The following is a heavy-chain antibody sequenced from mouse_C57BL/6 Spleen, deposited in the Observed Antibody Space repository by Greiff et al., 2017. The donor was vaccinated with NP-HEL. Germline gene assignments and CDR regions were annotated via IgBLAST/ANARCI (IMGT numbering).Heavy chain of an antibody. J-gene: IGHJ4*01. CDR2: IWRGGST. V-gene: IGHV2-5*01. CDR3: AKTRGSHAMDY. CDR1: GFSLTSYG. Sequence: VMLVESGPGLVQPSQSLSITCTVSGFSLTSYGVHWVRQSPGKGLEWLGVIWRGGSTDYNAAFMYRLSITNDTSKSQVFFTMNSLQADDTAIYYCAKTRGSHAMDYWGQGTSVTVSS.